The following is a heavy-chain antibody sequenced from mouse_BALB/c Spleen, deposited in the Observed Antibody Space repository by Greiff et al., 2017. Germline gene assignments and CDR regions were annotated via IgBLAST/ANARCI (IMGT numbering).Heavy chain of an antibody. V-gene: IGHV1-14*01. D-gene: IGHD1-1*01. Sequence: EVQRVESGPELVKPGASVKMSCKASGYTFTSYVMHWVKQKPGQGLEWIGYINPYNDGTKYNEKFKGKATLTSDKSSSTAYMELSSLTSEDSAVYYYARFYGSSYGEDFDYWGQGTTLTVSS. J-gene: IGHJ2*01. CDR2: INPYNDGT. CDR1: GYTFTSYV. CDR3: ARFYGSSYGEDFDY.